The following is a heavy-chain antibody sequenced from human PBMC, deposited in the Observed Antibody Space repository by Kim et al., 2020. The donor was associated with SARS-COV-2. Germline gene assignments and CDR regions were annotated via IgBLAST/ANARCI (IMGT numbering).Heavy chain of an antibody. D-gene: IGHD6-19*01. CDR3: ARDNSSGWVSAYYYYYMDV. J-gene: IGHJ6*03. V-gene: IGHV4-59*01. Sequence: SRVTISVDTSKNQFSLKLSSVTAADTAVYYCARDNSSGWVSAYYYYYMDVWGKGTTVTVSS.